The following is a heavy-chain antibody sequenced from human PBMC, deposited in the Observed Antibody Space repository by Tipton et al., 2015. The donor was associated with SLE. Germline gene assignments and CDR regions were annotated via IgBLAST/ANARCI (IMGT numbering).Heavy chain of an antibody. V-gene: IGHV3-7*01. D-gene: IGHD3-3*01. CDR3: ARDPVRFLEWFDY. CDR2: VNQDGSEK. Sequence: SLRLSCAASGFTFSGSWMGWVRQAPGKGLEWVANVNQDGSEKYSVGSVKGRFIISRDNAKSSLFLQMNSLRAEDTAVYYCARDPVRFLEWFDYWGQGTLVTVSS. CDR1: GFTFSGSW. J-gene: IGHJ5*01.